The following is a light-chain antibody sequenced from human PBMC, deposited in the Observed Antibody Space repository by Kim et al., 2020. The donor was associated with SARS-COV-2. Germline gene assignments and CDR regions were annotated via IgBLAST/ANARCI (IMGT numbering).Light chain of an antibody. CDR2: DAS. CDR1: QSVSSY. V-gene: IGKV3-11*01. J-gene: IGKJ2*01. Sequence: EIVLTQSPATLSLSPGERATLSYRASQSVSSYLAWYQQKPGQAPRLLIYDASNRATGIPARFSGSGSGTDFTLTISSLEPEDFAVYYCQQRSNWPPSNTFGQGTKLEI. CDR3: QQRSNWPPSNT.